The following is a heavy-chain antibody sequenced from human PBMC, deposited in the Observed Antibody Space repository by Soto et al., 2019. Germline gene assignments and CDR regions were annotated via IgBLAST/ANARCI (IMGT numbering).Heavy chain of an antibody. V-gene: IGHV3-15*01. CDR3: TTGVAVADY. CDR2: IKSKTDGGTT. Sequence: GGSLRLSFAASGFTFSNALMSWVRQAPVKGLEWVGRIKSKTDGGTTDYAAPVKGRLTISRDDSKNTLYLQMNSLKTEDTAVYHCTTGVAVADYWGQGTLLTVSS. J-gene: IGHJ4*02. CDR1: GFTFSNAL. D-gene: IGHD6-19*01.